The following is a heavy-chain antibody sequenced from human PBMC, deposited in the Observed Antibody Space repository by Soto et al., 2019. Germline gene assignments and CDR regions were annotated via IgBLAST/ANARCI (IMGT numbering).Heavy chain of an antibody. D-gene: IGHD3-22*01. CDR1: GFMFRDYY. Sequence: QVQVVESGGGLVTPGGSLRLSCAASGFMFRDYYMSWIRLAPGKGLEWVSYISSSSSYTKYADSVKGRFTISRDNAKNILYLQMPSLRAGDTAVYYCAAGGYAYDISVYSRFRDWGQGTLVTVSS. J-gene: IGHJ4*02. V-gene: IGHV3-11*05. CDR2: ISSSSSYT. CDR3: AAGGYAYDISVYSRFRD.